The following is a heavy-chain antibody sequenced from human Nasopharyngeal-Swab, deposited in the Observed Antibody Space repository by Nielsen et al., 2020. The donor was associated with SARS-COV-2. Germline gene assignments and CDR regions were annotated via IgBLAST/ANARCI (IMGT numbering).Heavy chain of an antibody. J-gene: IGHJ6*02. V-gene: IGHV1-69*13. CDR2: IIPIFGTA. CDR1: GGTFSSYA. CDR3: ARVRGRSSSFQGGMDV. D-gene: IGHD6-6*01. Sequence: SVKVSCKASGGTFSSYAISWVRQAPGQGLEWMGGIIPIFGTANYAEKFQGRVTITADESTSTAYMELSSLRSEDTAVYYCARVRGRSSSFQGGMDVWGQGTTVTVSS.